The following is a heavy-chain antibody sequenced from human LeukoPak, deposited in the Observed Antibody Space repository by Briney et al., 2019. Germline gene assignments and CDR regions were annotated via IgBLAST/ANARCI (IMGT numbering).Heavy chain of an antibody. D-gene: IGHD6-19*01. Sequence: GGSLRLSCAASGFTVSSNYMSWVRQGPGKGLEWVSVIYSGGSTYYADSVKGRFTISRDNSKNTLYLQMNSLRAEDTAVYYCARGGSSGWSPFDYWGQGTLVTVSS. CDR3: ARGGSSGWSPFDY. J-gene: IGHJ4*02. CDR1: GFTVSSNY. V-gene: IGHV3-66*01. CDR2: IYSGGST.